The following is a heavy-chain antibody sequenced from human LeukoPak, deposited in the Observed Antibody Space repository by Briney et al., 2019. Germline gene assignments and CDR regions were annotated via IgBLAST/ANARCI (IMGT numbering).Heavy chain of an antibody. V-gene: IGHV1-18*01. CDR3: ARLSDILTGYYTPYYYYYGMDV. CDR1: GYTFTSYG. D-gene: IGHD3-9*01. J-gene: IGHJ6*02. CDR2: ISAYNGNT. Sequence: ASVKVSCKASGYTFTSYGISWVRPAPGQGLEWMGWISAYNGNTNYAQKLQGRVTMTTDTSTSTAYMELRSLRSDDTAVYYCARLSDILTGYYTPYYYYYGMDVWGQGTTVTVSS.